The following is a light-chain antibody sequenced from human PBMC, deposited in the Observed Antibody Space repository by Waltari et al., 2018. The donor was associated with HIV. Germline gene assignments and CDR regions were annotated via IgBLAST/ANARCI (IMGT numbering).Light chain of an antibody. CDR3: SSFTRRNNVI. V-gene: IGLV2-14*01. Sequence: QSALTQPASVSESPGQSLTISCTGTSSDVGAYNFVSWYQQHPGKVPELIIFEVSNRPSGISGRFSGSKSGNTASLTISGLRAEDEADYYCSSFTRRNNVIFGGGTKLTVL. J-gene: IGLJ2*01. CDR2: EVS. CDR1: SSDVGAYNF.